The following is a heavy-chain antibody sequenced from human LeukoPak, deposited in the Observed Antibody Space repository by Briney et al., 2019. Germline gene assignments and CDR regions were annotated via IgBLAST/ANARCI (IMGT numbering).Heavy chain of an antibody. CDR1: GYTFTGYY. CDR2: INPNSGGT. D-gene: IGHD3-3*01. J-gene: IGHJ4*02. CDR3: ARDRSDFWSGYYRPLEDY. V-gene: IGHV1-2*02. Sequence: ASVKVSCKASGYTFTGYYMHWVRQAPGQGLEWMGWINPNSGGTNYAQKFQGRVTMTRDTSISTAYMELSRLRSDDTAVYYCARDRSDFWSGYYRPLEDYWGQGTLVTVSS.